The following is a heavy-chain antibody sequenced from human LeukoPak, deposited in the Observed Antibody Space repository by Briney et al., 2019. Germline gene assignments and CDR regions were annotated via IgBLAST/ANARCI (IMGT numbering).Heavy chain of an antibody. Sequence: PGGSLRLPCAASGFTFSSYGMHWVRQAPGKGLEWVAVIWYDGSNKYYADSVKGRFTISRDNSKNTLYLQMNSLRAEDTAVYYCAGLGYSYGSTHLGDWGQGTLVTVSS. V-gene: IGHV3-33*01. CDR2: IWYDGSNK. J-gene: IGHJ4*02. CDR3: AGLGYSYGSTHLGD. CDR1: GFTFSSYG. D-gene: IGHD5-18*01.